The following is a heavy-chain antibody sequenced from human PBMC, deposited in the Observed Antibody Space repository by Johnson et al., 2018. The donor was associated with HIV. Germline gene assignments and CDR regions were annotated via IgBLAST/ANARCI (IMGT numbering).Heavy chain of an antibody. D-gene: IGHD3-3*01. CDR1: GFTFDDYG. Sequence: EVQLVESGGGLVQPGRSLRLSCAASGFTFDDYGMTWVRQAPGKGLEWVSGIDWNGGSTDFADSVKGRFTISRDIANNSLYLQMNSLRAEDTAVYYCAKSPRFTIFGSDAFDIWGQGTMVTVSS. CDR3: AKSPRFTIFGSDAFDI. V-gene: IGHV3-20*04. CDR2: IDWNGGST. J-gene: IGHJ3*02.